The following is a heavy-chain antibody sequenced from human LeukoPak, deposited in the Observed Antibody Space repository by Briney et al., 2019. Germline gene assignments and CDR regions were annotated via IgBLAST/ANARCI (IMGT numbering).Heavy chain of an antibody. Sequence: GGSLRLSCAASGFTFRSYAMSWVRQAPGKGLEWVSAISGSGGSTYYADSVKGRFTISRDNSKNTLYLQMNSLRAEDTAVYYCAPLAYYYDSSGLDYWGQGTLVTVSS. CDR3: APLAYYYDSSGLDY. J-gene: IGHJ4*02. CDR1: GFTFRSYA. CDR2: ISGSGGST. V-gene: IGHV3-23*01. D-gene: IGHD3-22*01.